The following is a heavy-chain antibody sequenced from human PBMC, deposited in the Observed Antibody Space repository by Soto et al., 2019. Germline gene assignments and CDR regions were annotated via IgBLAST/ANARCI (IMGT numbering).Heavy chain of an antibody. CDR2: INHSGST. Sequence: SETLSLTCAVYGGSFSDYSWTWIRQPPGKGLEWIGEINHSGSTYYNPSLKSRVTISVDTSKNQFSLKLTSVTAADTAVYYCAMDLYGGSSRFDYWGQGTLVTVSS. CDR1: GGSFSDYS. V-gene: IGHV4-34*01. D-gene: IGHD2-15*01. J-gene: IGHJ4*02. CDR3: AMDLYGGSSRFDY.